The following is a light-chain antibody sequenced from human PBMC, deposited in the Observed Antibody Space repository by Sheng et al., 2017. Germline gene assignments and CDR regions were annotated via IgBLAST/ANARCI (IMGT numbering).Light chain of an antibody. Sequence: QSPLTQSASVSGSPGQSITISCTGTNTDVGTSDLVSWYQQYPGSAPKVVIYEVTKRPSGVSDRFSGSKSGKTASPTISGLQSDDEAIYFCCSHVGGGRYVFGTGTEVSV. CDR2: EVT. CDR3: CSHVGGGRYV. V-gene: IGLV2-23*02. CDR1: NTDVGTSDL. J-gene: IGLJ1*01.